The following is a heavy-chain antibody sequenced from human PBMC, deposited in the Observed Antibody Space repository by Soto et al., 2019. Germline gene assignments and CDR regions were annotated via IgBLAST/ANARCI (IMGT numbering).Heavy chain of an antibody. J-gene: IGHJ6*02. CDR3: VHNGYFGSGTYGMYYSYGMDV. V-gene: IGHV2-5*01. D-gene: IGHD3-10*01. Sequence: QITLKESGPTLVKPTQTLTLTCTLSGLSLSTSGVGVGWIRQPPGKALEWLALIYWNDNKRYSPSLKSRLTITKDTSKNQVVLTITNMDPMYTATYYCVHNGYFGSGTYGMYYSYGMDVCVQGTTVTVSS. CDR1: GLSLSTSGVG. CDR2: IYWNDNK.